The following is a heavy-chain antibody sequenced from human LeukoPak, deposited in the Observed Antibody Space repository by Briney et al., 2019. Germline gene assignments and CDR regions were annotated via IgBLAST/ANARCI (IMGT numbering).Heavy chain of an antibody. J-gene: IGHJ3*02. Sequence: SETLSLTCTVSGGSISSSSYYWGWIRQPPGKGLEWIGSIYYNGGTYYNPSLKSRVTISVDTSKNQFSLKLSSVTAADTAVYYCARVEMATTDAFDIWGQGTMVTVSS. CDR1: GGSISSSSYY. V-gene: IGHV4-39*01. CDR2: IYYNGGT. D-gene: IGHD5-24*01. CDR3: ARVEMATTDAFDI.